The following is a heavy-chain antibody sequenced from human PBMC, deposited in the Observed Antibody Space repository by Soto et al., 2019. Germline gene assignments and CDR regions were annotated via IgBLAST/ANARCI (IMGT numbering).Heavy chain of an antibody. CDR1: GYSFTSYW. V-gene: IGHV5-51*01. D-gene: IGHD2-21*01. J-gene: IGHJ3*02. CDR2: IYRGGYTT. CDR3: AMCKDCSVSDI. Sequence: GGSLKLSCKGSGYSFTSYWIGWVRQVPGKGLEGVWVIYRGGYTTRYSPSFQRQVTISADKSISTAYLQWSSLKASDTAMYYCAMCKDCSVSDIWGQGTMVTVSS.